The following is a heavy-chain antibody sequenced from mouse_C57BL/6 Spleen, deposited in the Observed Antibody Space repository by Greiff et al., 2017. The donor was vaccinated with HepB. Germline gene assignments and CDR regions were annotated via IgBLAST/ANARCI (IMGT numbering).Heavy chain of an antibody. CDR2: ISSGSSTI. D-gene: IGHD2-3*01. CDR3: AKGRWLPDY. J-gene: IGHJ2*01. V-gene: IGHV5-17*01. Sequence: EVQLVESGGGLVKPGGSLKLSCAASGFTFSDYGMHWVRQAPEKGLEWVAYISSGSSTISYADTVKGRFTISRDNAKNTLFLQMTSLRSEDTAMYYCAKGRWLPDYWGQGTTLTVSS. CDR1: GFTFSDYG.